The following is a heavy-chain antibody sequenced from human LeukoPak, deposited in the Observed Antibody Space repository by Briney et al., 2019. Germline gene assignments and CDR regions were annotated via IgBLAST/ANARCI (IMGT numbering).Heavy chain of an antibody. D-gene: IGHD6-6*01. CDR3: ASQLAARPLPWAFDI. CDR1: GGTFSSYA. J-gene: IGHJ3*02. V-gene: IGHV1-69*05. Sequence: ASVKVSCKASGGTFSSYAISWVRQAPGQGLEWMGGIIPIFGTANYAQKFQGRVTITTDESTSTAYMELSSLRSEDTAVYYCASQLAARPLPWAFDIWGQGTMVTVSS. CDR2: IIPIFGTA.